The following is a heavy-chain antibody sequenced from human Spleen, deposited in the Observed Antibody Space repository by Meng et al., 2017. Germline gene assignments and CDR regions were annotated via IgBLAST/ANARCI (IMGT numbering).Heavy chain of an antibody. CDR2: INPSGGST. CDR3: ARGSTLVGATRANAFDI. D-gene: IGHD1-26*01. J-gene: IGHJ3*02. Sequence: ASVKVSCKASGYTFTSYYMHWVRQAPGQGLEWMGIINPSGGSTSYAQKFQGRVTMTRDTSTSTVYMELSSLRSEDTAVYYCARGSTLVGATRANAFDIWGQGTMVTVSS. V-gene: IGHV1-46*01. CDR1: GYTFTSYY.